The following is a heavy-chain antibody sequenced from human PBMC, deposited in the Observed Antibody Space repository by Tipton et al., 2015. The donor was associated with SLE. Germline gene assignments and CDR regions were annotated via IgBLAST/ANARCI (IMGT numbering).Heavy chain of an antibody. Sequence: TLSLTCTVSGGSINSGNYYWTWIRQPAGKGLEWIGHIYASGSTKYNPSLKSRVTISVDTSKNQFSLKLGSVTAADTAVYYCARHDTNYGRNWFDPWGQGTLVTVSS. CDR3: ARHDTNYGRNWFDP. CDR1: GGSINSGNYY. D-gene: IGHD2-8*01. CDR2: IYASGST. V-gene: IGHV4-61*09. J-gene: IGHJ5*02.